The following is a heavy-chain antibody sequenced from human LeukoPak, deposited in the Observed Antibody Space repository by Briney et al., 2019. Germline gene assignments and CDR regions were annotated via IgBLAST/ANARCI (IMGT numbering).Heavy chain of an antibody. CDR2: IYYSGIT. CDR1: GGSISSGGYY. V-gene: IGHV4-31*03. Sequence: SSETLSLTCTVSGGSISSGGYYWSWICQHPGKGLEWIGYIYYSGITYYNPSLKSRVTISVDTSKNQFSLKLSSVTAADTAVYYCALHLSSGWYGFDYWGQGTLVTVSS. J-gene: IGHJ4*02. CDR3: ALHLSSGWYGFDY. D-gene: IGHD6-19*01.